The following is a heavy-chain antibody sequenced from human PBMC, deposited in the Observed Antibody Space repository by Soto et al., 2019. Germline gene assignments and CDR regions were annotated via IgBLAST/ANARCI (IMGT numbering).Heavy chain of an antibody. J-gene: IGHJ6*02. Sequence: SRTLSLTCAISVDSVSSNSAAWNRIRQSPSRGLEWLGRTYYRSKWYYGYTVSVKSRITINPDTSKNQFSLQLNSVTPEDTAVCYCARIHSSSSSDMDVWGQGTTVTVSS. CDR1: VDSVSSNSAA. CDR3: ARIHSSSSSDMDV. V-gene: IGHV6-1*01. CDR2: TYYRSKWYY. D-gene: IGHD6-6*01.